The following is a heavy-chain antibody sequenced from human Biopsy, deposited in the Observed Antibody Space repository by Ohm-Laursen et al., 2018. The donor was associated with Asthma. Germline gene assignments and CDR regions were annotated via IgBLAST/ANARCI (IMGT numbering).Heavy chain of an antibody. V-gene: IGHV1-69*13. J-gene: IGHJ6*02. CDR1: GDSFSNYA. D-gene: IGHD5-12*01. Sequence: SVKVSCKASGDSFSNYAISWVRQAPGQGLEWMGGLIPVLGSPDHAQMFEGRVTITADESTSTAYMELSSPSSEDTAVYYCARGYSGSDRIVYYYSGLEVWGQGTTVTVSS. CDR3: ARGYSGSDRIVYYYSGLEV. CDR2: LIPVLGSP.